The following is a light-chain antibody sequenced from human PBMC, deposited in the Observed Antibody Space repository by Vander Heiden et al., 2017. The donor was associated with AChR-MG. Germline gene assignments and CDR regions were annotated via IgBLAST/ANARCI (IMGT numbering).Light chain of an antibody. Sequence: DIVMTQSPDFLSVSLGERATINCKSSQSVLSTSTKKNHLAWYQQRPGQPPKLLIYWASTRESGVPDRFSGSGSGTDFTLTISSLQADDVAVYYCQHDYDGVTFGGRTKVDI. CDR3: QHDYDGVT. V-gene: IGKV4-1*01. J-gene: IGKJ4*01. CDR2: WAS. CDR1: QSVLSTSTKKNH.